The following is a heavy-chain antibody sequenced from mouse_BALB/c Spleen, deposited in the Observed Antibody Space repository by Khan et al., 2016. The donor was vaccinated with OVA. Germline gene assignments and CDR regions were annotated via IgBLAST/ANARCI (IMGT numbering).Heavy chain of an antibody. CDR1: GYSFTTYY. Sequence: EVQLQQSGPELMKPGASVNISCKAAGYSFTTYYIHWVKQSRGKSLEWIGYIDPFNTGTDYNQKFKGQATLTVDKSSNTAYMHLNSLTSDDSAVYYCASGTFDYWGQGTLVTVSA. D-gene: IGHD4-1*01. J-gene: IGHJ3*01. CDR2: IDPFNTGT. CDR3: ASGTFDY. V-gene: IGHV1S135*01.